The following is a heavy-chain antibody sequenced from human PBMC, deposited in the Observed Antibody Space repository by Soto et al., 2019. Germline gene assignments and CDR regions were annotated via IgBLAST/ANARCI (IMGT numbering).Heavy chain of an antibody. CDR3: ARDRGSITIFGTEDGMDV. Sequence: QVQLVESGGGVVQPGRSLRLSCAASGFTFSSYGMHWVRQAPGKGLEWVAVIWYDGSNKYYADSVKGRFTISRDNSKNTLYLQMNSLRAEDTAVYYCARDRGSITIFGTEDGMDVWGQGTTVTVSS. CDR1: GFTFSSYG. CDR2: IWYDGSNK. D-gene: IGHD3-3*01. J-gene: IGHJ6*02. V-gene: IGHV3-33*01.